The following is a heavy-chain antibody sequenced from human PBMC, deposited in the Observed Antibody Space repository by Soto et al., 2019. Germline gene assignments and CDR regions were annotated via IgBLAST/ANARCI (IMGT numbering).Heavy chain of an antibody. CDR3: ARHVLSQKLVRESYYYGMDV. CDR1: PGCISSSSCY. V-gene: IGHV4-39*01. D-gene: IGHD6-13*01. CDR2: IYYSGST. J-gene: IGHJ6*02. Sequence: SETLCLTCTLAPGCISSSSCYCCWIHHPPEKGLEWIGSIYYSGSTYYNPSLKSRVTISVDTSKNQFSLKLSSVTAADTAVYYCARHVLSQKLVRESYYYGMDVWGQGTTVT.